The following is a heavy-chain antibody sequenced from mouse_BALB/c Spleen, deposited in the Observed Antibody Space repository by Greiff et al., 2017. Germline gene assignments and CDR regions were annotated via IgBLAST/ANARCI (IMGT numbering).Heavy chain of an antibody. CDR3: ARVYAMDY. V-gene: IGHV14-3*02. Sequence: EVQLVESGAELVKPGASVKLSCTASGFNIKDTYMHWVKQRPEQGLEWIGRIDPANGNTKYDPKFQGKATITADTSSNTAYLQLSSLTSEDTAVYYCARVYAMDYWGQGTSVTVSS. CDR2: IDPANGNT. J-gene: IGHJ4*01. CDR1: GFNIKDTY.